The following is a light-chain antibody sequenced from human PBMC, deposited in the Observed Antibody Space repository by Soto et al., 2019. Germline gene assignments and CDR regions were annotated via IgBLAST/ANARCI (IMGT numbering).Light chain of an antibody. CDR3: KSYAGSNTYV. CDR1: NNDIGVYDF. CDR2: EVV. Sequence: QSALTQPPSASGSPGQSVTISCTGTNNDIGVYDFVSWYQHHPGKAPRLIIYEVVQRPSGVPDRFSGSKSGNTASLTVSGLQAADEAEYFCKSYAGSNTYVFGSGTQLTVL. J-gene: IGLJ1*01. V-gene: IGLV2-8*01.